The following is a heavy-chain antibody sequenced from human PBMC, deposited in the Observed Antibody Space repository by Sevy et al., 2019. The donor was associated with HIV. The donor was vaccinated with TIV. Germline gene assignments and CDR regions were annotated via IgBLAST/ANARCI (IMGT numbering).Heavy chain of an antibody. Sequence: GGSLRLSCAGYGFSFSGSDMHWVRQPTGKGLEWISSIGTLGDTFYADSVKGRFTISRDNAKSSLYLEMSSLRAGDTALYYCVRGLQTHCDRTACPLDYWGQGTLVTVSS. CDR2: IGTLGDT. CDR1: GFSFSGSD. J-gene: IGHJ4*02. D-gene: IGHD2-21*01. V-gene: IGHV3-13*01. CDR3: VRGLQTHCDRTACPLDY.